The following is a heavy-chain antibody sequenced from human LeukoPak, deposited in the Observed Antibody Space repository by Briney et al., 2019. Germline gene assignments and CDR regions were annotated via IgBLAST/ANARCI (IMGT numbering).Heavy chain of an antibody. D-gene: IGHD6-19*01. CDR2: IYTSGST. CDR3: ARVSTQWTALAGYFDY. Sequence: SETLSLTCTVSGGSISSGSYYWSWIRQPAGKGLEWIGRIYTSGSTNYNPSLKSRVTISVDTSKNQFSLKLSSVTAADTAVYYCARVSTQWTALAGYFDYWGQGTLVTVSS. V-gene: IGHV4-61*02. J-gene: IGHJ4*02. CDR1: GGSISSGSYY.